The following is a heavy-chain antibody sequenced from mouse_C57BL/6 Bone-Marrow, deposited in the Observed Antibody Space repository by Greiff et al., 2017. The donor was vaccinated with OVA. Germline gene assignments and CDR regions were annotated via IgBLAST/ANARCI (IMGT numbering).Heavy chain of an antibody. Sequence: VQLQQSGPELVKPGDSVKISCKASGYSFTGYFMNWVMQSHGKSLEWIGRINPYNGDTFYNQKFKGKATLTVDKSSSTAPVVLRSLTSEDSAVYYFARWGYYDWFAYWGQGTLVTVSA. CDR3: ARWGYYDWFAY. V-gene: IGHV1-20*01. CDR2: INPYNGDT. J-gene: IGHJ3*01. D-gene: IGHD2-3*01. CDR1: GYSFTGYF.